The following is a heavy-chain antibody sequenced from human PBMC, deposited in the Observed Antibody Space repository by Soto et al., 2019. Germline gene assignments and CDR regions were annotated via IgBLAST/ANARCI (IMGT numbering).Heavy chain of an antibody. D-gene: IGHD1-26*01. J-gene: IGHJ4*02. Sequence: EVQLVESGGGLVQPGGSLRLTCVASGFTFSDYYMHWVRQAPGKGPVWVSRLNGDGSSTNYADSVKGRFTISRDNAKNTLYLQMNSLSAEDTAVYYCARSESGKFSYWGQGTLVTVSS. CDR2: LNGDGSST. CDR1: GFTFSDYY. V-gene: IGHV3-74*01. CDR3: ARSESGKFSY.